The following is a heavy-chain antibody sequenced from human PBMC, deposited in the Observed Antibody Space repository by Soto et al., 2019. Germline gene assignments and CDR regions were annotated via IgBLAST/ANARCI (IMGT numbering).Heavy chain of an antibody. J-gene: IGHJ4*02. V-gene: IGHV3-30*18. CDR2: ISYGGRHK. D-gene: IGHD2-15*01. Sequence: QVQLVESGGGVVQPGRSLRLSCAGSGFTFSNYGLNWVRQAPGKGLELVAGISYGGRHKYYADSVKGRFTISRDNSNNMLYLQMDRLRAEDTEVYECAKDGVRRYCSRSSCLAAGGYRGQGNLVPRSS. CDR1: GFTFSNYG. CDR3: AKDGVRRYCSRSSCLAAGGY.